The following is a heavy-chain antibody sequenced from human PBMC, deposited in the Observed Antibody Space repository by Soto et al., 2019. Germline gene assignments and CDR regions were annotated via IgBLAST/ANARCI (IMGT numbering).Heavy chain of an antibody. CDR2: IYPGDSDT. CDR1: GYSFTSYW. Sequence: PGESLKISCKGSGYSFTSYWIGWGRQIPGKGLEWMGIIYPGDSDTRYSPSFQGQVTISADKSISTAYLQWSSLKASDTAMYYCVSGGNSGDYYYYGMDVWGQGTTVTVSS. CDR3: VSGGNSGDYYYYGMDV. D-gene: IGHD2-21*02. J-gene: IGHJ6*02. V-gene: IGHV5-51*01.